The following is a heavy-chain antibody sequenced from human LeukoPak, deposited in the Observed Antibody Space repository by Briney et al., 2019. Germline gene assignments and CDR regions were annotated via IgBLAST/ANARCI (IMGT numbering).Heavy chain of an antibody. D-gene: IGHD3-10*01. J-gene: IGHJ4*02. CDR2: INLDGSKK. Sequence: GGSLRLSCATSGFTFSHYWMSWVRQAPGKGLEWVANINLDGSKKFYVDSVKGRFTISRDNAQNSLYLQMNSLRVEDTAVYYCARDETGGYFENWGQGTLVTVSS. V-gene: IGHV3-7*01. CDR1: GFTFSHYW. CDR3: ARDETGGYFEN.